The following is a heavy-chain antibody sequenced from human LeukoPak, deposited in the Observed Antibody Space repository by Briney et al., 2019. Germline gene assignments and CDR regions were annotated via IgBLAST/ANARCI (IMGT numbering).Heavy chain of an antibody. CDR1: GGSFSGYY. CDR3: ARARVVAATRLYYYYGMDV. V-gene: IGHV4-34*01. D-gene: IGHD2-15*01. Sequence: SETLSLTCAVYGGSFSGYYWSWIRQPPGKGLEWIGEINHSGSTNYNPSLKRRVTISVDTSKNQFSLKLSSVTAADTAVYYCARARVVAATRLYYYYGMDVWGQGATVTVSS. CDR2: INHSGST. J-gene: IGHJ6*02.